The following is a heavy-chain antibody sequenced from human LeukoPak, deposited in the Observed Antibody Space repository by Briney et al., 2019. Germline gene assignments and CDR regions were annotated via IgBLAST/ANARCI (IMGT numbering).Heavy chain of an antibody. CDR1: GGSFSGYY. D-gene: IGHD2-2*01. CDR2: INHSGST. J-gene: IGHJ4*02. CDR3: ARGTVVVPAAITPWRFSMFRY. V-gene: IGHV4-34*01. Sequence: PSETLSLTCAVYGGSFSGYYWSWIRQPPGKGLEWIGEINHSGSTNYNPSLKSRVTISVDTSKNQFSLKLSSVTAADTAVYYCARGTVVVPAAITPWRFSMFRYWGQGTLVTVSS.